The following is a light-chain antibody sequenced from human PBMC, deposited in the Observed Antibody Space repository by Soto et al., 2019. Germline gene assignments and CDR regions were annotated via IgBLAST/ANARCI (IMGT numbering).Light chain of an antibody. CDR1: QSVSSNY. V-gene: IGKV3-20*01. CDR3: HQYDPSPQT. J-gene: IGKJ1*01. CDR2: GAS. Sequence: EIVLTQSPGTLSLSPGERATLSCRASQSVSSNYLAWYQQKRGHAPRLLIYGASSRATGIPTRFSGSGSGTDFTLTSRRLEPEDFAVYYWHQYDPSPQTFGQGTKVEI.